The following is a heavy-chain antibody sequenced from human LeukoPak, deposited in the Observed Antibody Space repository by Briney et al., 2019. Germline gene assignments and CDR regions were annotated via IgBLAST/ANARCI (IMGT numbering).Heavy chain of an antibody. V-gene: IGHV4-31*03. CDR1: GGSISSGGYY. D-gene: IGHD3-9*01. J-gene: IGHJ5*02. CDR2: IYYSGST. Sequence: SETLSLTCTVSGGSISSGGYYWSWIRQHPGKGLEWIGYIYYSGSTYYNPSLKSRVTISVDTSKNQFSLKLSSVTAADTAVYYCARGVRYFDWLSQLNWFDPWGLGTLVTVSS. CDR3: ARGVRYFDWLSQLNWFDP.